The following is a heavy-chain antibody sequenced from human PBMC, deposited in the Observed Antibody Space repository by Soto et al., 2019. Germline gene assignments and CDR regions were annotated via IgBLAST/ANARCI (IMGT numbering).Heavy chain of an antibody. J-gene: IGHJ6*02. Sequence: QVQLEQSGAEVKKPGSSMKVSCKASGGNFRSEAISWVRQAPGHGLEWMGRIIPMFSTPHYAQKFQGRVTIIADESTTTVNMEMRGLTYEDTAVYYCARAQFSDILTADDYGMDVWGQGTSVTVSS. CDR3: ARAQFSDILTADDYGMDV. CDR1: GGNFRSEA. V-gene: IGHV1-69*18. CDR2: IIPMFSTP. D-gene: IGHD3-9*01.